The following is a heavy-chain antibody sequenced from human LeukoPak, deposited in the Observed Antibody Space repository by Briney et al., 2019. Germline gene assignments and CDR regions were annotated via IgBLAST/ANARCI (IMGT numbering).Heavy chain of an antibody. Sequence: GGSLRLSCVATGFTLSSSWMTWIRQAPGKGLEWVAHNKEDGTDKDYGDSVKGRFTISRDNTKNSLFLQLNSLRAEDTAVYYCVRDRGWFHFDLRGQGTLVTVSS. CDR1: GFTLSSSW. D-gene: IGHD3-10*01. CDR3: VRDRGWFHFDL. J-gene: IGHJ4*02. V-gene: IGHV3-7*01. CDR2: NKEDGTDK.